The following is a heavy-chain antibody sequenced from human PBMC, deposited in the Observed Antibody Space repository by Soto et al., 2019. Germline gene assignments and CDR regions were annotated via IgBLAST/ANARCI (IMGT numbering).Heavy chain of an antibody. CDR3: AKFGYGSGWYVDYFDY. CDR1: VFTFSSYA. CDR2: ISGSGGST. J-gene: IGHJ4*02. V-gene: IGHV3-23*01. Sequence: PRWSLRLSCSASVFTFSSYAMSWFRQAPGKGLEWVSAISGSGGSTYYADSVKGRFTISRDNSKNTLYLQMNSLRAEDTAVYYCAKFGYGSGWYVDYFDYWGQGTLVTVSS. D-gene: IGHD6-19*01.